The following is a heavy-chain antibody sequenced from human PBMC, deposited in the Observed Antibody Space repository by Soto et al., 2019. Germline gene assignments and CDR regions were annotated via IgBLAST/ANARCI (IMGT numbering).Heavy chain of an antibody. D-gene: IGHD2-15*01. V-gene: IGHV1-18*01. Sequence: QVQLVQSGAEVKKPGASVKVSCKASGYTFTSYGISWVRQAPGQGLEWMGWIRAYNGNTNYAQKHQGRVPTTTDTATSTAYMELRSLRSDDTAVYYCARDPSRRGYPYWGQGTLVTVSS. J-gene: IGHJ4*02. CDR1: GYTFTSYG. CDR3: ARDPSRRGYPY. CDR2: IRAYNGNT.